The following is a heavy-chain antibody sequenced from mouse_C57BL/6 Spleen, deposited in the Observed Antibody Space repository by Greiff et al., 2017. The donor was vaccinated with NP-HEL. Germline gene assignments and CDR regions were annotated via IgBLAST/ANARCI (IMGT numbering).Heavy chain of an antibody. CDR1: GFNIKDDY. Sequence: VQLKQSGAELVRPGASVKLSCTASGFNIKDDYMHWVKQRPEQGLEWIGWIDPENGDTEYASKFQGKATITADTSSNTAYLQLSSLTSEDTAVYYCTTSTARFAYWGQGTLVTVSA. D-gene: IGHD1-2*01. V-gene: IGHV14-4*01. J-gene: IGHJ3*01. CDR2: IDPENGDT. CDR3: TTSTARFAY.